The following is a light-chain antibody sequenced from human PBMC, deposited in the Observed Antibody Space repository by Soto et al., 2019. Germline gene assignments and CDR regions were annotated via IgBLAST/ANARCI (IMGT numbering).Light chain of an antibody. CDR2: GAS. CDR1: QSVSSIY. J-gene: IGKJ1*01. V-gene: IGKV3-20*01. CDR3: EQYGSSSWT. Sequence: ELVLTQSPGTLSLSPGERATLSCRASQSVSSIYLAWYQHKPGQAPRLLIYGASSRATGIPDRFSGSGSGTDFTLTISRLETEDFAVYYCEQYGSSSWTFGRGTTVDIK.